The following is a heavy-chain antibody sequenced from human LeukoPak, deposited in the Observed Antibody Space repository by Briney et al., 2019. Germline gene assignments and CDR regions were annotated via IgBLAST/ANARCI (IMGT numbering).Heavy chain of an antibody. D-gene: IGHD6-19*01. Sequence: GGSLRLSCAASGFTFSKYWMLWVRQAPGKGLESVSRINTDGTVTTYADSVKGRFTVSRDNADNTMFLQMTSVSDEDRAVYYCATKQWLAPPPDSWGQGTPVTVSS. CDR2: INTDGTVT. CDR1: GFTFSKYW. J-gene: IGHJ4*02. CDR3: ATKQWLAPPPDS. V-gene: IGHV3-74*01.